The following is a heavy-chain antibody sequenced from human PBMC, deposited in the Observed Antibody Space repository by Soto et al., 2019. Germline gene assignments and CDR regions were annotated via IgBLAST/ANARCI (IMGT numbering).Heavy chain of an antibody. Sequence: PSETLSLTCAVYGGSFSGYYWSWIRQPPGKGLEWIGEINHSGSTNYNPSLKSRVTISVDTSKNQFSLKLSSVTAADTAVYYCGRGRSVVAEGSYYYGMDVWGQGTTVTVSS. CDR3: GRGRSVVAEGSYYYGMDV. CDR2: INHSGST. D-gene: IGHD2-2*01. CDR1: GGSFSGYY. J-gene: IGHJ6*02. V-gene: IGHV4-34*01.